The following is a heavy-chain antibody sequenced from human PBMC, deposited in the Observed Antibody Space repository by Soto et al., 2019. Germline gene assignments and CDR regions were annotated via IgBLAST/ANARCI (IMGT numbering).Heavy chain of an antibody. CDR2: INSDGSST. CDR3: AREVADTAMVNY. J-gene: IGHJ4*02. CDR1: GFTFSSYW. V-gene: IGHV3-74*01. Sequence: EVQLVESGGGLVQPGGSLRLSCAASGFTFSSYWMHWVRQAPGKGLVWVSRINSDGSSTSYADSVKGRFTISRDNAKNKLYLPMNSLRVEDTAVYYCAREVADTAMVNYWGQGTLVTVSS. D-gene: IGHD5-18*01.